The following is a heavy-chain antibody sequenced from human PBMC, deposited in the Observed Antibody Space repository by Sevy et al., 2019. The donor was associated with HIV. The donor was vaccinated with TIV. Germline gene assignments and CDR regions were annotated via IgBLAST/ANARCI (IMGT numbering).Heavy chain of an antibody. D-gene: IGHD2-2*01. V-gene: IGHV3-11*01. CDR2: ISSSGSTI. Sequence: GGSQRLSCAASGFTFSDYYMSWIRQAPGKGLEWVSYISSSGSTIYYADSVKGRFTISRDNAKNSLYLQMNSLRAEDTAVYYCARVYILCVFDPWGQGTLVTVSS. J-gene: IGHJ5*02. CDR3: ARVYILCVFDP. CDR1: GFTFSDYY.